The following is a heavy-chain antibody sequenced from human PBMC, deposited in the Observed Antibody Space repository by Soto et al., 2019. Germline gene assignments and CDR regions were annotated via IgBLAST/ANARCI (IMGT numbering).Heavy chain of an antibody. CDR1: GGSISSGFYS. Sequence: SETLSLTCAVSGGSISSGFYSWSWIRQPPGQGLEWIGYIYNSGNTYYNPSLMSRVTISVDRSQNHFSLKLTSVTAADTAVYYCARGSDGVWNWFDLWGQGTQGTVS. CDR3: ARGSDGVWNWFDL. CDR2: IYNSGNT. J-gene: IGHJ5*02. D-gene: IGHD3-16*01. V-gene: IGHV4-30-2*01.